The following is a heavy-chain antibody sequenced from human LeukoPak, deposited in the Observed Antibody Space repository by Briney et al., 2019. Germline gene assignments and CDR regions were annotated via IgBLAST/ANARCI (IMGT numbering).Heavy chain of an antibody. CDR2: IGGSGSST. Sequence: PGGSLRLSCAASGFTFSSYAMSWVRQAPGKGLEGVSAIGGSGSSTYYADSVKGRFTISRDNSKDTLYLQMNSLRAEDTAVYYCAKDQGRGYSSSWYSFDYWGQGTLVTVSS. CDR3: AKDQGRGYSSSWYSFDY. V-gene: IGHV3-23*01. D-gene: IGHD6-13*01. CDR1: GFTFSSYA. J-gene: IGHJ4*02.